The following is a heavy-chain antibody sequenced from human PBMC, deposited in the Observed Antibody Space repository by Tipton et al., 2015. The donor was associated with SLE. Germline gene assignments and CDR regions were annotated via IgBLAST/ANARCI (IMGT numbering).Heavy chain of an antibody. CDR2: ISRSDSPI. CDR3: ARERFLIAFEV. CDR1: GVTLNSYA. V-gene: IGHV3-48*03. Sequence: SLRLSCSASGVTLNSYAMNWVRQAPGKGLEWISYISRSDSPIYYGASVRGRFTISRDNAKNSLYLQMNSLRVAETAVYYCARERFLIAFEVWGQGTIDAVSS. J-gene: IGHJ3*01. D-gene: IGHD3-3*01.